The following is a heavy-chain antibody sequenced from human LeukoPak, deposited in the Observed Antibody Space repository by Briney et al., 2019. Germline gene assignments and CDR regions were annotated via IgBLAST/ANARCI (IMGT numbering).Heavy chain of an antibody. D-gene: IGHD4-17*01. CDR2: ISGSGAGK. V-gene: IGHV3-23*01. Sequence: PGGSLRLSCAASGFTFSTYSMTWVRQAPGKGLEWVSSISGSGAGKFYAAPVKGRSTTSRDNPRNPLFVQMNNLRAADPAVSSCAKAAYGDYAGAFDIWGQGTMVIVSS. CDR1: GFTFSTYS. CDR3: AKAAYGDYAGAFDI. J-gene: IGHJ3*02.